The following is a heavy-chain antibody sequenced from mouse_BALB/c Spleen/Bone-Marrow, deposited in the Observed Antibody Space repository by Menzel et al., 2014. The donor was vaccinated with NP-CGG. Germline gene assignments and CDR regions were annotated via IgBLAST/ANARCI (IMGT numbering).Heavy chain of an antibody. CDR1: GFTFSSYT. D-gene: IGHD1-1*01. J-gene: IGHJ4*01. CDR2: ISRGGSYT. CDR3: TRDPYYYGSSYAMDY. Sequence: EVKLVESGGGLVKPGGSLKLSCAASGFTFSSYTMSWVRQTPEKRLEWVATISRGGSYTYYPDSVKGRFTISRDNAKNTLYLQMSSLKSEDTAMYYCTRDPYYYGSSYAMDYWGQGTSVTVSS. V-gene: IGHV5-6-4*01.